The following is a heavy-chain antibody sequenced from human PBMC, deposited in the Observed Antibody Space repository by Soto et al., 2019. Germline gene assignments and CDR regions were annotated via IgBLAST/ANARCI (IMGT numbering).Heavy chain of an antibody. V-gene: IGHV1-24*01. CDR3: ARGAQELGYCSGGSCYWFDY. D-gene: IGHD2-15*01. J-gene: IGHJ4*02. CDR2: FDPEDGDT. CDR1: GYTLTELS. Sequence: VKVSCKVSGYTLTELSMHWVRQAPGKGLEWMGGFDPEDGDTNYAQKLQGRVTMTTDTSTSTAYMELRSLRSDDTAVYYCARGAQELGYCSGGSCYWFDYWGQGTLVTVSS.